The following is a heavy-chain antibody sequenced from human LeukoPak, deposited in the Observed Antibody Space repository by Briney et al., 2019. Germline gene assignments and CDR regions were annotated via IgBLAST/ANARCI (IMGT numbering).Heavy chain of an antibody. CDR3: ARPNITSYYDSRGYDAFDV. CDR1: GYKFNAYW. V-gene: IGHV5-51*01. Sequence: GESLKISSKGLGYKFNAYWIAWVRQMPGKGLEWMGIITPDVADTRYSPSFQGQVTISADKSVSIAYLQWSSLKASDTAMYYCARPNITSYYDSRGYDAFDVWGQGTMVIVSS. J-gene: IGHJ3*01. CDR2: ITPDVADT. D-gene: IGHD3-22*01.